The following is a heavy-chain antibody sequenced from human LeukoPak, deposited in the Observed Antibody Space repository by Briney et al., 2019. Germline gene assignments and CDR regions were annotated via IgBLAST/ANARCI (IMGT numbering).Heavy chain of an antibody. V-gene: IGHV4-34*01. D-gene: IGHD6-13*01. CDR2: INHSGST. J-gene: IGHJ3*02. Sequence: SETLSLTCAVYGGSFSGYYWSWIHQPPGKGLEWIGEINHSGSTNYNPSLKSRVTISVDTSKNQFSLKLSSVTAADTAVYYCARGAAAGSRLYAFDIWGQGTMVTVSS. CDR1: GGSFSGYY. CDR3: ARGAAAGSRLYAFDI.